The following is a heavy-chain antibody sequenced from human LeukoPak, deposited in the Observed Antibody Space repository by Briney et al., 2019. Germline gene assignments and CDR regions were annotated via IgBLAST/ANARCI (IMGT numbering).Heavy chain of an antibody. J-gene: IGHJ5*02. CDR2: INPNSGGT. D-gene: IGHD2-2*01. CDR3: ARDDPGRYCSSTSCYVNWFDP. V-gene: IGHV1-2*02. CDR1: GYTFTGYY. Sequence: ASVKVSCKASGYTFTGYYMHWVRQAPGQGLEWMGWINPNSGGTNYAQKFQGGVTMTRDTSISTAYMELSRLRSDDTAVYYCARDDPGRYCSSTSCYVNWFDPWGQGTLVTVSS.